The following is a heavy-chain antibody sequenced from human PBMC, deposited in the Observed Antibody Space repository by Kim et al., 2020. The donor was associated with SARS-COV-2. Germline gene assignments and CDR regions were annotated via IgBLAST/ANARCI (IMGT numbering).Heavy chain of an antibody. J-gene: IGHJ4*02. CDR2: ISGSAGST. Sequence: GGSLRLSCAASGFTFSSYAMSWVRQAPGKGLEWVSAISGSAGSTYYADSVTGRFTISRDNSKNTLYLQMNSLRAEDTAVYYCARAVRVRGGSIDYWGQGTLVTVSS. CDR3: ARAVRVRGGSIDY. V-gene: IGHV3-23*01. CDR1: GFTFSSYA. D-gene: IGHD3-10*01.